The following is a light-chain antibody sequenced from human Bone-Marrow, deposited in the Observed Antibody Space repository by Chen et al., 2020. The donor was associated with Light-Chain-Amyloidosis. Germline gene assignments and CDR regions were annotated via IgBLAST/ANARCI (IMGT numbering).Light chain of an antibody. Sequence: QSVLTQPPSVSGAPGQRVTISCTGGGTNIGPSYDVHWYQQLPGSAPRLLIYDNNNRPSGVPDRFSGARSGTSAALAIPGLQAEDEAAYYSQSYESSLRGLIFGGGTKLTVL. CDR2: DNN. V-gene: IGLV1-40*01. CDR1: GTNIGPSYD. J-gene: IGLJ2*01. CDR3: QSYESSLRGLI.